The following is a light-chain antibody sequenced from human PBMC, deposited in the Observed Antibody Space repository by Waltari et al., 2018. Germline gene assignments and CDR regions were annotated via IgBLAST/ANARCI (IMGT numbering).Light chain of an antibody. CDR3: SSYTSRATWV. V-gene: IGLV2-14*03. CDR1: SSDVGVYNY. CDR2: DVT. Sequence: QSALTQPASVSGSPGQSITISCTGTSSDVGVYNYVSWFQQHPDKAPRLLIFDVTNLPLGVSNRFSGSTSGHPASLTISGLQAEDEADYYCSSYTSRATWVFGGGTRLAVL. J-gene: IGLJ3*02.